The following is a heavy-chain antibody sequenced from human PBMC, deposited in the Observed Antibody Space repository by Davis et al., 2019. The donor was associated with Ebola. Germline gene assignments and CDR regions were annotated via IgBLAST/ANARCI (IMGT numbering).Heavy chain of an antibody. Sequence: GESLKISCAASGFTFSSYAMSWVRQAPGKGLEWVSAIRGSGGSTYYADSVKGRFTISRDNSKNTLYLQMNSLRAEDTAVYYCAKGIRQQLATIFDYWGQGTLVTVSS. CDR1: GFTFSSYA. V-gene: IGHV3-23*01. J-gene: IGHJ4*02. CDR3: AKGIRQQLATIFDY. CDR2: IRGSGGST. D-gene: IGHD6-13*01.